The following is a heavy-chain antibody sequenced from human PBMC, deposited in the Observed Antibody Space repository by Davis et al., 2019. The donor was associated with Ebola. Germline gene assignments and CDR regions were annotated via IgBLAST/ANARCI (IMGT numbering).Heavy chain of an antibody. CDR3: AKDWIGGRKLPWFDP. D-gene: IGHD3-16*01. CDR2: LSYDESKT. Sequence: PGGSLRLSCAASGFTFSSYGMHWVRQAPGKGLAWMAILSYDESKTYYAESVKGRFTISRDNSKNMLFLEMNSLRVEDTAVYYCAKDWIGGRKLPWFDPWGQGTLVTVS. V-gene: IGHV3-30*18. J-gene: IGHJ5*02. CDR1: GFTFSSYG.